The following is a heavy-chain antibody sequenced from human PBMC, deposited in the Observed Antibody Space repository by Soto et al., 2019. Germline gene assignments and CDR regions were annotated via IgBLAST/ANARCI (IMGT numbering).Heavy chain of an antibody. V-gene: IGHV3-23*01. CDR2: ISGSGGST. D-gene: IGHD6-6*01. CDR3: AKPRERARPFYYYYGMDV. Sequence: VGSLRLSCAASGFTFSSYAMSWVRQAPGKGLEWVSAISGSGGSTYYADSVKGRFTISRDNSKNTLYLQMNSLRAEDTAVYYCAKPRERARPFYYYYGMDVWGQGTTVTVSS. CDR1: GFTFSSYA. J-gene: IGHJ6*02.